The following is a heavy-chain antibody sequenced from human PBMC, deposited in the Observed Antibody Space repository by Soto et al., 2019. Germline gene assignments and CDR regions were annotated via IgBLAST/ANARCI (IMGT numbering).Heavy chain of an antibody. CDR2: IDPSDSYT. V-gene: IGHV5-10-1*01. CDR1: GYSFTSYW. J-gene: IGHJ5*02. Sequence: PGESLKISCKGSGYSFTSYWISWVRQMPGKGLEWMGRIDPSDSYTNYSPSFQGHVTISADKSISTAYLQWSSLKASDTAMYYCARHAATYYDFWSGSPNWFDPWGQGTLVTVSS. D-gene: IGHD3-3*01. CDR3: ARHAATYYDFWSGSPNWFDP.